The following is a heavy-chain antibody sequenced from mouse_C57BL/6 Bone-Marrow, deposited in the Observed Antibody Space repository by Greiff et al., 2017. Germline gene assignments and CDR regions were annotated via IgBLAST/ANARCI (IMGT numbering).Heavy chain of an antibody. V-gene: IGHV14-4*01. CDR1: GFNIKDDY. D-gene: IGHD2-3*01. CDR2: IDPEIGDT. Sequence: EVQLQQSGAELVRPGASVKLSCTASGFNIKDDYIHWVTQRPEQGLEWIGWIDPEIGDTEYASKFQGQATITSDTSSNTAYLQLSSLTSEDTAVYYCSSFDGNYFDFWGQGTPLTVAS. CDR3: SSFDGNYFDF. J-gene: IGHJ2*01.